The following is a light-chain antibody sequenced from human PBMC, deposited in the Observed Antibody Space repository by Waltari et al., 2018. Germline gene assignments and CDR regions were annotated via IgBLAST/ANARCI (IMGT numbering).Light chain of an antibody. V-gene: IGKV3-15*01. CDR2: DAS. Sequence: EIVMTPSPATLSFSPGERVTLTCRASQSISSYLAWYQQKPGQAPRLLIHDASTRATSIPARFGGSGSGTEFTLTISSLQSEDFAVYYCQQYDKWPLTFGGGTEVEIK. J-gene: IGKJ4*01. CDR3: QQYDKWPLT. CDR1: QSISSY.